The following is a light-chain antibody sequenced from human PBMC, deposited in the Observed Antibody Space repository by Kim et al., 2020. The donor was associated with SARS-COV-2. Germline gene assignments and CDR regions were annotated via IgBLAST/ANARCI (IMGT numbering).Light chain of an antibody. CDR2: GKN. J-gene: IGLJ2*01. Sequence: VALGQKVRITCQGDSLRSYYETWYQQKPGQAPILVIYGKNNRPSGIPDRFSGSSSGNTASLTITGTQAGDEADYYCNSRDSNDNVVFGGGTQLTVL. CDR3: NSRDSNDNVV. CDR1: SLRSYY. V-gene: IGLV3-19*01.